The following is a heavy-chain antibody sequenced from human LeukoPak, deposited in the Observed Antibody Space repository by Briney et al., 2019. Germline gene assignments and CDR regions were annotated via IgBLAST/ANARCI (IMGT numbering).Heavy chain of an antibody. D-gene: IGHD4-23*01. V-gene: IGHV4-39*01. CDR3: ARRNYGGTLEY. Sequence: RTSQTLSLTCTVSGGSISTGGYYWAWIRQPPGKGLEWIGSIYSGGGTFYHPSLRTRVTISVDTSQKQFSLTLPSVTAADTAVYYCARRNYGGTLEYWGQGTLVTVSS. CDR1: GGSISTGGYY. J-gene: IGHJ4*02. CDR2: IYSGGGT.